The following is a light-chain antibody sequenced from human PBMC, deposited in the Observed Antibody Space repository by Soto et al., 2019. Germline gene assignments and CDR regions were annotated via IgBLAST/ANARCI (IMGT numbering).Light chain of an antibody. CDR1: SSDVGGYKY. CDR3: SSCTSSNTYV. V-gene: IGLV2-14*01. J-gene: IGLJ1*01. CDR2: DVT. Sequence: QSALTQPASVSGSPGQSITISCTGTSSDVGGYKYVSWYQQHPGKAPKLMIYDVTNRPSGVSNRFSGSKSDNTASLTISGLQAEDEADYYCSSCTSSNTYVFGTGTKLTVL.